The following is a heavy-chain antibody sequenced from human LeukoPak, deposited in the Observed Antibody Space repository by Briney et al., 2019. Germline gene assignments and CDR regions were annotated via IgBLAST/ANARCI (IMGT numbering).Heavy chain of an antibody. J-gene: IGHJ5*02. Sequence: PSETLSLTCAVYGGSFSGYYWSWIRQPPGKGLEWIGYIYYSGSTNYNPSLKSRVTISVDMSKNQFSLKLSSVTAADTAGYYCVRPRACTSTSCYAFDTWGQGTLVTVSS. CDR2: IYYSGST. CDR1: GGSFSGYY. D-gene: IGHD2-2*01. CDR3: VRPRACTSTSCYAFDT. V-gene: IGHV4-59*08.